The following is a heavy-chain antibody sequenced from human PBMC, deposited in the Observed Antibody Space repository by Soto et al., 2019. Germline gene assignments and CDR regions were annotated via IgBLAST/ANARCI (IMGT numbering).Heavy chain of an antibody. V-gene: IGHV4-31*03. D-gene: IGHD3-10*01. Sequence: TSETLSLTCTVSGGSISSGGYYWSWIRQHPGKGLEWIGYIYYSGSTYYNPSLKGRVTISVDTSKNQFSLKLSSVTAADTAVCYCARSYGSGYYYYTDVWGKGTTVTVSS. CDR3: ARSYGSGYYYYTDV. CDR1: GGSISSGGYY. J-gene: IGHJ6*03. CDR2: IYYSGST.